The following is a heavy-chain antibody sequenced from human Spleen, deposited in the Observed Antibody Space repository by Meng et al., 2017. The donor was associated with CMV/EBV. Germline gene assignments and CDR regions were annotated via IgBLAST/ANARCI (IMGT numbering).Heavy chain of an antibody. J-gene: IGHJ6*02. CDR1: GFTFSTYA. CDR2: ISFDGSNK. V-gene: IGHV3-30*01. Sequence: LSLTCAASGFTFSTYAMHWVRQAPGKGLEWVAVISFDGSNKYYADSVKGRFTISRDNSKNTLYLQMNSLRAEDTAVYYCARDSALYYYYGMDVWGQGTTVTVSS. CDR3: ARDSALYYYYGMDV.